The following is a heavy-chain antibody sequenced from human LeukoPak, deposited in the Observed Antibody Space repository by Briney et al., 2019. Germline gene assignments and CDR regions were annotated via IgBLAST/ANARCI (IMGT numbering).Heavy chain of an antibody. J-gene: IGHJ4*02. Sequence: GRSLRLPCAASGFKYDDHAMHWVRQAPGKGLEWDSGITWNSGRIGYADSVKGRFTISRDNAKNSLYLQVNSLREEDTALYYCAKDRTAYSYGSIDHWGQGTLVTVSS. CDR3: AKDRTAYSYGSIDH. D-gene: IGHD5-18*01. CDR1: GFKYDDHA. V-gene: IGHV3-9*01. CDR2: ITWNSGRI.